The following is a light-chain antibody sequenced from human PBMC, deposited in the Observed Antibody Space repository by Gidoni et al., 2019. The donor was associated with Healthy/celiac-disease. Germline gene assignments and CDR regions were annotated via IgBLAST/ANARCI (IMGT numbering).Light chain of an antibody. CDR2: GAS. Sequence: EIVITQPPATLSVSPGERATLSCRASQSVSSNLAWYQQKPGQAPRLLIYGASTRATGIPARFSGSGSGTEFTLTISSLQSEDFAVYYCQQYNNWPMYTFGQXTKLEIK. V-gene: IGKV3-15*01. J-gene: IGKJ2*01. CDR3: QQYNNWPMYT. CDR1: QSVSSN.